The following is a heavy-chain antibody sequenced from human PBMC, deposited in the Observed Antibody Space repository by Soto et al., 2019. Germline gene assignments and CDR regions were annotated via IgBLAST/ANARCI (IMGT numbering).Heavy chain of an antibody. CDR3: ARDVGYCSGGSCYSFGYFDL. CDR2: IYYSGST. J-gene: IGHJ2*01. V-gene: IGHV4-59*01. CDR1: GGSISGYY. D-gene: IGHD2-15*01. Sequence: QVQLQESGPGLVKPSETLSLTCTVSGGSISGYYWSWIRQPPGKGLEWNGYIYYSGSTNYNPSLTSRVTISVDTSKNQFSLKLSSVTAADTAVYYCARDVGYCSGGSCYSFGYFDLWGRGTLVTVSS.